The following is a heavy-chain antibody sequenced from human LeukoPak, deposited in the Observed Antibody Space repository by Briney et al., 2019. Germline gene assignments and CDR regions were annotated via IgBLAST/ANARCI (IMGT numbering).Heavy chain of an antibody. CDR2: ITGRSDKT. Sequence: GGSPRLSCAASGFNFNKYDMTWARQAPGKGLEWVSTITGRSDKTYYTDSVKGRFVTSRDNSKDTLYLQMNSLRAEDTALYYCAKGGWLDDLGQGALVTVSS. J-gene: IGHJ4*02. V-gene: IGHV3-23*01. CDR3: AKGGWLDD. CDR1: GFNFNKYD. D-gene: IGHD6-19*01.